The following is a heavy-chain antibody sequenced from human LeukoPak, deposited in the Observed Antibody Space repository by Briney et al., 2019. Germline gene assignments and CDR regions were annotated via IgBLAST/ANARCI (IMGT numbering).Heavy chain of an antibody. J-gene: IGHJ6*04. V-gene: IGHV3-21*01. CDR3: ARDLSRRGMDV. CDR1: GFTVSSYS. Sequence: GGSLRLSCAASGFTVSSYSMNWVRQAPGKGLEWVSSISSSSSYIYYADSVKGRFTISRDNAKNSLYLQMNSLRAEDTAVYYCARDLSRRGMDVWGKGTTVTVSS. CDR2: ISSSSSYI.